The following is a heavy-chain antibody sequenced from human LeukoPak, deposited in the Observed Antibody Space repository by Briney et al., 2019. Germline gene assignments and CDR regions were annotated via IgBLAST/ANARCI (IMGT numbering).Heavy chain of an antibody. V-gene: IGHV1-18*01. D-gene: IGHD4-17*01. Sequence: GASVKVSCKASGYTFTSYGISWVRQAPGQGLEWMGWISAYNGNTNYAQKLQGRVTMTTDTSTSTAYMELRSLRSDDTAVYYCARDRGGDYGDYDGYYMDVWGKGTTVTVSS. CDR2: ISAYNGNT. CDR3: ARDRGGDYGDYDGYYMDV. J-gene: IGHJ6*03. CDR1: GYTFTSYG.